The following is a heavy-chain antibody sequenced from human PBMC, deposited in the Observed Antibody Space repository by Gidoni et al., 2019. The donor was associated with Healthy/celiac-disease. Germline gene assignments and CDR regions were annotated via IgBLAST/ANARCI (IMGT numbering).Heavy chain of an antibody. CDR2: IYTSGST. V-gene: IGHV4-61*02. CDR3: ARDPVIAAALDAFDI. D-gene: IGHD6-13*01. CDR1: GGSISSGSYY. Sequence: QVQLQESGPGLVKPSQTLSLTCTVSGGSISSGSYYWSWIRQPAGKGLEWIGRIYTSGSTNYNPSLKSRVTISVDTSKNQFSLKLSSVTAADTAVYYCARDPVIAAALDAFDIWGQGTMVTVSS. J-gene: IGHJ3*02.